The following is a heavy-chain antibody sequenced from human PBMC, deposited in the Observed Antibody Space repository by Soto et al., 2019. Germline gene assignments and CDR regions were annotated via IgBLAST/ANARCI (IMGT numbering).Heavy chain of an antibody. CDR3: ARDRSTVTTLSAFDI. CDR2: INPSGGST. J-gene: IGHJ3*02. V-gene: IGHV1-46*01. CDR1: GYTFTSYY. Sequence: QVQLVQSGAEVKKPGASVKVSCKASGYTFTSYYMHWVRQAPGQGLEWMGIINPSGGSTSYAQKFQGSVTMTRDTSTSTVYMELSSLRSEDTAVYYCARDRSTVTTLSAFDIWGQGTMVTVSS. D-gene: IGHD4-17*01.